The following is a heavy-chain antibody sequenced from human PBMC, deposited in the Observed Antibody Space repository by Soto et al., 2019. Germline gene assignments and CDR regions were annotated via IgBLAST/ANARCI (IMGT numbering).Heavy chain of an antibody. Sequence: ASVKVSCKASGFTFTSSAVQWVRQARGQRLEWIGWMNVSSGNTNYAQKFQERVTMTRNISISTAYMELSSLRSEDTAVYYCARGRRTYYDFWSAKKGDWFDPWGQGTLVTVSS. D-gene: IGHD3-3*01. CDR1: GFTFTSSA. CDR2: MNVSSGNT. V-gene: IGHV1-58*01. J-gene: IGHJ5*02. CDR3: ARGRRTYYDFWSAKKGDWFDP.